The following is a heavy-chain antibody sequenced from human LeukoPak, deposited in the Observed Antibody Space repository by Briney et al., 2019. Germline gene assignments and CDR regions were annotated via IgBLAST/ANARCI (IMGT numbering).Heavy chain of an antibody. V-gene: IGHV3-30-3*01. J-gene: IGHJ4*02. D-gene: IGHD6-25*01. Sequence: SGGSLRLSCAASGFTFSSYAMHWVRQAPGKGLEWVAVISYDGSNKYYADSVKGRFTISRDNSKNTLYPQMNSLRAEDTAVYYCARDHIRGSGSICPGYRGQGTLVTVSS. CDR1: GFTFSSYA. CDR3: ARDHIRGSGSICPGY. CDR2: ISYDGSNK.